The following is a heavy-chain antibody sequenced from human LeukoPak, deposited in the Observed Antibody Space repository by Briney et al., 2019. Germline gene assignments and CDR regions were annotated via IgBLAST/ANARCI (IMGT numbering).Heavy chain of an antibody. CDR3: AREELDAFDI. J-gene: IGHJ3*02. CDR2: IYYSGST. Sequence: PSETLSLTCTVSGGSISSYYLSWIRQPPGKGLEWIGYIYYSGSTNYNPSLKSRVTISVDTSKNQFSLKLSSVTAADTAVYYCAREELDAFDIWGQGTMVTVSS. V-gene: IGHV4-59*01. D-gene: IGHD1-7*01. CDR1: GGSISSYY.